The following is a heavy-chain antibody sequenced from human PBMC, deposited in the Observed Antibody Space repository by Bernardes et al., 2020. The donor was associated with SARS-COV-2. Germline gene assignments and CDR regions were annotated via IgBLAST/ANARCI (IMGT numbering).Heavy chain of an antibody. Sequence: LSLTCTVSGGSISSGSYYWSWIRQPAGKGLEWIGRIYTSGSTNYNPSLKSRVTISVDTSKNQFSLKLSSVTAADTAVYYCARGSGTSGSYRYYFDYWGQGTLVTVSS. D-gene: IGHD3-10*01. CDR3: ARGSGTSGSYRYYFDY. J-gene: IGHJ4*02. CDR2: IYTSGST. V-gene: IGHV4-61*02. CDR1: GGSISSGSYY.